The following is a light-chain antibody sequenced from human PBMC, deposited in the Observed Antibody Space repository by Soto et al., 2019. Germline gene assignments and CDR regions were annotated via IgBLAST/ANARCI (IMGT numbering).Light chain of an antibody. CDR3: QQRSNWPPVT. J-gene: IGKJ4*01. CDR2: DES. Sequence: EVVLTQSPAILSLSPGERATLSCRASQSVKSSLAWYQQKPGQPPRLLICDESHRATGIPARFSGSGSGTDFTLTISSLEPEDVAVYFCQQRSNWPPVTFGGGTKVQI. V-gene: IGKV3-11*01. CDR1: QSVKSS.